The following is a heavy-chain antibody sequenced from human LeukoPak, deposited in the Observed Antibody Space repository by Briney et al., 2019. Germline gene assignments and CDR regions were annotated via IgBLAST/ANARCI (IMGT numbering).Heavy chain of an antibody. CDR2: IYTSGST. V-gene: IGHV4-4*07. CDR3: ARTPFKLYTAYYYYMDV. J-gene: IGHJ6*03. CDR1: GGSISSYY. Sequence: SETLSLTCTVSGGSISSYYWSWIRQPAGKGLEWIGRIYTSGSTNYNPSLKSRVTMSVDTSKNQFSLKLSSVTAADTAVYYCARTPFKLYTAYYYYMDVWGKGTTVTVSS. D-gene: IGHD2-21*02.